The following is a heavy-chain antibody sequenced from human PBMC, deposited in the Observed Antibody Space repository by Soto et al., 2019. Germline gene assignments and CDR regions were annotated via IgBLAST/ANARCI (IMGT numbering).Heavy chain of an antibody. J-gene: IGHJ5*01. D-gene: IGHD3-22*01. CDR3: ARGHRIGVITTWFDS. CDR2: INHSGST. V-gene: IGHV4-34*01. Sequence: QVQLQQWGAGLLKPSETLSLTCAVYGGSFSGYYWTWIRQPPGKGLEWIVEINHSGSTNYNPFLKSRVTISVDTSKIQRSLKLSSVTAADTAVYYCARGHRIGVITTWFDSWGLGTLVTVSS. CDR1: GGSFSGYY.